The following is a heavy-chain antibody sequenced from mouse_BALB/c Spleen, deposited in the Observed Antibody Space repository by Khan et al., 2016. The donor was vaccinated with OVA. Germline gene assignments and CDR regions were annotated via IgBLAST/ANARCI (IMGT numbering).Heavy chain of an antibody. CDR1: GYTFTDYV. D-gene: IGHD1-1*01. J-gene: IGHJ1*01. V-gene: IGHV1-77*01. CDR3: AREVVDNYGRYFDV. CDR2: IYPGSDSG. Sequence: VQLQESGPELVKPGASVKMSCKASGYTFTDYVISWVKRRTGQGLEWIGEIYPGSDSGYYNEKFKGKATLTVDKSSNTAYMQLSSLTSEDSSFYFCAREVVDNYGRYFDVWGAGTTVTVSS.